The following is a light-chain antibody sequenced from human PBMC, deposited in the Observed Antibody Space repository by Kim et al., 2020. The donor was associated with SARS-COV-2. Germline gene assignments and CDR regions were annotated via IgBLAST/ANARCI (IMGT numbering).Light chain of an antibody. J-gene: IGLJ3*02. Sequence: SVSPGQTASITCSGDDLGEKYTCWYQQKPGQSPLLVIYQDDRRPSGIPDRFSGSNSGNTATLTISGTQAMDEADYYCQTWDGITAVFGGGTRLTVL. V-gene: IGLV3-1*01. CDR2: QDD. CDR1: DLGEKY. CDR3: QTWDGITAV.